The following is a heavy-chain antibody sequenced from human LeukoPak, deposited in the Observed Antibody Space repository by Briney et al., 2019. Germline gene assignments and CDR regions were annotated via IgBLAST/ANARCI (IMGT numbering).Heavy chain of an antibody. V-gene: IGHV3-23*01. Sequence: PGGSLRLSCAASGFTFSSYAMSWVRQAPGKGLEWVSAISGSGGSTYYADSVKGRFTISRDNSKNTLYLQMNSLRAEDTAVYYCARGSGSRNYYYYYMDVWGKGTTVTVSS. J-gene: IGHJ6*03. D-gene: IGHD1-26*01. CDR1: GFTFSSYA. CDR2: ISGSGGST. CDR3: ARGSGSRNYYYYYMDV.